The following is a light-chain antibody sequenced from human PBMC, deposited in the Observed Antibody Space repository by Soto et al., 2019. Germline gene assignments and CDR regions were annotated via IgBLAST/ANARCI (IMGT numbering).Light chain of an antibody. V-gene: IGKV4-1*01. CDR1: QSVLYGANNKNY. J-gene: IGKJ1*01. Sequence: DIVMTQSPDSLAVSLGERATINCTSSQSVLYGANNKNYLSWFQQKPGQPPKLLIYWASIREFGVPDRFSGSGSGTDFTLTISSLQAEDVAVYYCQHYFAHYWTFGQGTRVEVK. CDR3: QHYFAHYWT. CDR2: WAS.